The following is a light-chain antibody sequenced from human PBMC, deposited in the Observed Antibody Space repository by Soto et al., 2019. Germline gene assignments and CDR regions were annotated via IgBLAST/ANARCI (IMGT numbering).Light chain of an antibody. Sequence: QSALTQPASVSGSPGQSITISCTGTSTDVGAYKYVSWYQQQPGKAPKLIIYDVSNRPSGVSNRFSGSKSGNTASLTISGLQAEDEADYFCDSYTTSSSWVFGGGTKVTVL. CDR1: STDVGAYKY. CDR2: DVS. J-gene: IGLJ3*02. V-gene: IGLV2-14*01. CDR3: DSYTTSSSWV.